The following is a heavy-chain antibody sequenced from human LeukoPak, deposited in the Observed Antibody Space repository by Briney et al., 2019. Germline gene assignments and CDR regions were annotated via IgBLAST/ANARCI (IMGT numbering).Heavy chain of an antibody. D-gene: IGHD2-21*02. CDR1: GFTFSTKW. J-gene: IGHJ6*02. CDR2: IKGDGSEK. V-gene: IGHV3-7*01. Sequence: QPGRSLRLSCAASGFTFSTKWMSWVRQAPGQGLEWVANIKGDGSEKEYVDSVMGRFTISRDNAKNSLYLQMNSLRVEDTAVYYCARWEVTAPRGHGLDVWGQGTTVTVSS. CDR3: ARWEVTAPRGHGLDV.